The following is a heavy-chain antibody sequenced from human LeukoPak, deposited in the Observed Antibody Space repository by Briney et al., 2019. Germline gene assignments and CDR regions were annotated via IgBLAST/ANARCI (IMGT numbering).Heavy chain of an antibody. D-gene: IGHD5-12*01. CDR2: IYTSGST. CDR3: ARGGSGYDYFDY. V-gene: IGHV4-4*07. CDR1: GGSISGYY. J-gene: IGHJ4*02. Sequence: PSETLSLTCTVSGGSISGYYWSWTRQPAGKGLEWIGRIYTSGSTNYNPSLKSRVTILVDKSKNQFSLKLSSVTAADTAVYYCARGGSGYDYFDYWGQGTLVTVSS.